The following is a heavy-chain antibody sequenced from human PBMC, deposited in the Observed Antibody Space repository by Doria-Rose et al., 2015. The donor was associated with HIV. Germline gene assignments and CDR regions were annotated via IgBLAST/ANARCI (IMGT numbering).Heavy chain of an antibody. Sequence: QWGPVLVKPTETLTLTCTVSGVSLSSPGMGVSWIRQPPGKALEWLANIFSDDDRSYKTSLKSRLTISRCTSKSQVVLTMTDMDPVDTATYYCARIKSSRWYHKYYFDFWGQGTLVIVSA. V-gene: IGHV2-26*01. D-gene: IGHD6-13*01. CDR1: GVSLSSPGMG. CDR2: IFSDDDR. J-gene: IGHJ4*02. CDR3: ARIKSSRWYHKYYFDF.